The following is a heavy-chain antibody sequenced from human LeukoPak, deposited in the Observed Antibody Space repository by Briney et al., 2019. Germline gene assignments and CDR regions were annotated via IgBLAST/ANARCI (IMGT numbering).Heavy chain of an antibody. D-gene: IGHD3-10*01. J-gene: IGHJ4*02. CDR3: AKDSGGYGSGSYYIEGSDY. CDR2: ISYDGSNK. CDR1: GFIFSNYA. V-gene: IGHV3-30*04. Sequence: GGSLRLSCAASGFIFSNYAMHWVRQAPGKGLEWVAVISYDGSNKYYADSVKGRFTISRDNSKDTLYLQMNSLRAEDTAVYYCAKDSGGYGSGSYYIEGSDYWGQGTLVTVSS.